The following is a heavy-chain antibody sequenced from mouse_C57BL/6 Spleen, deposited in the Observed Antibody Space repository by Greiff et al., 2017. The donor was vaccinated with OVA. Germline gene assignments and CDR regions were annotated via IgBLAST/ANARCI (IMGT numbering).Heavy chain of an antibody. V-gene: IGHV5-6*01. CDR3: VRRGTGPGYFDY. CDR1: GFTFSSYG. J-gene: IGHJ2*01. Sequence: EVQLVESGGDLVKPGGSLKLSCAASGFTFSSYGMSWVRQTPDKRLEWVATISSGGSYTYYPDSVKGRFTISRDNAKNTLYLQMSSLKSEDTAMYYCVRRGTGPGYFDYWGQGTTLTVSS. D-gene: IGHD3-3*01. CDR2: ISSGGSYT.